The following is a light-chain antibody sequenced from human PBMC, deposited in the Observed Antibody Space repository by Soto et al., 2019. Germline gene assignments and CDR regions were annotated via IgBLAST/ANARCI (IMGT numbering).Light chain of an antibody. J-gene: IGKJ2*02. Sequence: DIPMTQSPSSLSASVGDRVTITCRASQSISTYLNWYRHIPGKAPKPLVYGASTLQSGVPSRFTGSGSGTYFTLTISSLQPEDFATFDCQQTYTSPGTFGQGTKVEIK. CDR2: GAS. CDR3: QQTYTSPGT. V-gene: IGKV1-39*01. CDR1: QSISTY.